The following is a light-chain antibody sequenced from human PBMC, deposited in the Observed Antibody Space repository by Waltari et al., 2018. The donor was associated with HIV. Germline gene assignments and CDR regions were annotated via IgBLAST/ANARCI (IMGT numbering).Light chain of an antibody. Sequence: QSVLTQPPSASGTPGQRVTISCSGSSSNIGSNYVYWYQQLPGTAPKLLIYRNNQRPSGVPDRFSCSKSGTSASLAIIGLRSEDEADYYCAAWGDSLSSYVFGTGTEVTVL. CDR1: SSNIGSNY. CDR2: RNN. J-gene: IGLJ1*01. CDR3: AAWGDSLSSYV. V-gene: IGLV1-47*01.